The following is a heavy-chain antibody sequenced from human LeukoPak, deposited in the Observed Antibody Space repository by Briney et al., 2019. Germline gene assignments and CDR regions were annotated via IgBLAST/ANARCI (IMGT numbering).Heavy chain of an antibody. CDR3: ARGITIFGVDYYGMDV. Sequence: SQTLSLTCAVSGGSISSGGYYWSWIRQHPGKGLEWIGYIYYSGSTYYNPSLKSRVTISVDTSKNQFSLKLSSVTAADTAVYYCARGITIFGVDYYGMDVWGQGTTVTVSS. V-gene: IGHV4-31*11. D-gene: IGHD3-3*01. CDR2: IYYSGST. CDR1: GGSISSGGYY. J-gene: IGHJ6*02.